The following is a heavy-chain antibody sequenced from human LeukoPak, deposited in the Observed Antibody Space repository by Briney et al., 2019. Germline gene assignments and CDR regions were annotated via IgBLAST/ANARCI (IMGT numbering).Heavy chain of an antibody. V-gene: IGHV3-64D*06. J-gene: IGHJ4*02. D-gene: IGHD3-10*01. CDR2: IGGDGFSA. CDR1: GFAFTGHA. Sequence: GGFLGLSCSASGFAFTGHAMHWVRQAPGKGLEYVAGIGGDGFSAFYADSMSDRVTSSRDNSKSTVHLQMTSLRGEDTAVYYCVRDVDYYASGSYVGYFDYWGKGTLVSFSS. CDR3: VRDVDYYASGSYVGYFDY.